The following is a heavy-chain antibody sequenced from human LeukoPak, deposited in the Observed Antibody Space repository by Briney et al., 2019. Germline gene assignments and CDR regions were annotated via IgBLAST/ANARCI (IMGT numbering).Heavy chain of an antibody. CDR2: IYTSGST. CDR3: ARDGYYYYGMDV. Sequence: SQTLSLTCTVSGGSISSGSYYWSWIRQPAGRGLEWIVRIYTSGSTNYNPSLKSRVTISVHTSKNQFSLKLSSVTAADTAVYYCARDGYYYYGMDVWGQGTTVTVSS. CDR1: GGSISSGSYY. V-gene: IGHV4-61*02. J-gene: IGHJ6*02.